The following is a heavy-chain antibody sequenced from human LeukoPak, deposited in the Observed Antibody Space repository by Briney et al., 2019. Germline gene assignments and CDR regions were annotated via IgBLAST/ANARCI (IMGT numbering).Heavy chain of an antibody. Sequence: SETLSLTCTVSGGSISSYYWSWIRQPPGKGLEWIGHIYYSGSTNYNPSLKSRVTISIDTSKSQFSLKLSSVTAADTAVYYCARRSIRFDPWGQGTLVTVSS. CDR1: GGSISSYY. CDR2: IYYSGST. J-gene: IGHJ5*02. D-gene: IGHD6-6*01. CDR3: ARRSIRFDP. V-gene: IGHV4-59*01.